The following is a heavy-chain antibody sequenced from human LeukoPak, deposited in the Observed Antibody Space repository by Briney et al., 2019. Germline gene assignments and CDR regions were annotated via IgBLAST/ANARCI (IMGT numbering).Heavy chain of an antibody. V-gene: IGHV1-2*02. CDR3: ARTWGLAFCAGDCLHDAFDI. CDR2: INPNSGGT. D-gene: IGHD2-21*02. J-gene: IGHJ3*02. CDR1: GYTFTFYY. Sequence: GASVKVSCKASGYTFTFYYIHWVRQAPGQGLEWMGWINPNSGGTNYAQKFQGRVTMTRDTSITTAYIELSRLRSDDTAMYYCARTWGLAFCAGDCLHDAFDIWGQGTMVTVSS.